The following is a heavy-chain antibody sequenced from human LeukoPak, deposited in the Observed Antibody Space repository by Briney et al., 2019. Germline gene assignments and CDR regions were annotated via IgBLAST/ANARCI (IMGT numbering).Heavy chain of an antibody. J-gene: IGHJ6*02. CDR3: AKDLEYSSGWYWDDYYYGMDV. V-gene: IGHV3-48*01. CDR2: ISSSSSTI. CDR1: GFTFSSYS. Sequence: GGSLRLSCAASGFTFSSYSMNWVRQAPGKGLEWVSYISSSSSTIYYADSVKGRFTISRDNSKNTLYLQMNSLGAEDTAVYYCAKDLEYSSGWYWDDYYYGMDVWGQGTTVTVSS. D-gene: IGHD6-19*01.